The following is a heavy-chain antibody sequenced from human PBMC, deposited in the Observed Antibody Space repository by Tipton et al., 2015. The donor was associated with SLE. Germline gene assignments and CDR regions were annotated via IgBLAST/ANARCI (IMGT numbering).Heavy chain of an antibody. CDR3: ARRDSTGSFDY. J-gene: IGHJ4*02. Sequence: QLVQSGAEVKKPGESLKISCKTSGYSFTNDWIGWVRQMPGKGLEWMGIIDPVDSDTRYSPSFQGQVNISVDRSISTAYVQWSSLKASDSAMYYCARRDSTGSFDYWGQGTLVTVSS. CDR2: IDPVDSDT. CDR1: GYSFTNDW. V-gene: IGHV5-51*03. D-gene: IGHD3-22*01.